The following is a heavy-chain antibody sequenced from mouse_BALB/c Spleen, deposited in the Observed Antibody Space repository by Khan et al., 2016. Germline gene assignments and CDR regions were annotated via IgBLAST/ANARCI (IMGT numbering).Heavy chain of an antibody. CDR2: INTYTGEP. CDR3: ARPDYGSGRGFAY. V-gene: IGHV9-3-1*01. Sequence: QIQLVQSGPELKKPGETVRISCKASGYTFTNYGMNWVKQAPGKGLKWMGWINTYTGEPTYADDFKGRFAFSLETSASTAYLQINNLKNEDTATYFCARPDYGSGRGFAYWGQGTLVTVSA. D-gene: IGHD1-1*01. CDR1: GYTFTNYG. J-gene: IGHJ3*01.